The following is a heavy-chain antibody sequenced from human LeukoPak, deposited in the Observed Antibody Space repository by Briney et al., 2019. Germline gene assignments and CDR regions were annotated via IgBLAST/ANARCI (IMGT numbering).Heavy chain of an antibody. D-gene: IGHD2-15*01. CDR2: IYNSEST. CDR3: ARHCSGGSCPLSFDAFDI. V-gene: IGHV4-59*08. J-gene: IGHJ3*02. CDR1: GGSISSFY. Sequence: PSETLSLTCTVSGGSISSFYWSWIRQPPGKGLEWIGYIYNSESTNYNPSLKSGDTISVDTSKNQFSLMLTSVTASDTAVYYCARHCSGGSCPLSFDAFDIWGQGTMVTVSS.